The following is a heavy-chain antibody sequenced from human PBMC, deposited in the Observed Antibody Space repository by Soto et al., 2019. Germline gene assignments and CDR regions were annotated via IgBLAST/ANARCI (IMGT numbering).Heavy chain of an antibody. V-gene: IGHV4-30-4*01. J-gene: IGHJ2*01. CDR1: GGSISSGDYY. CDR3: ARDTDYGDYPYWYFDL. D-gene: IGHD4-17*01. Sequence: QVQLQESGPGLVKPSQTLSLTCTVSGGSISSGDYYWSWIRQPPGKGLEWIGYIYYSGSTYYNPSLKGRVTISVDTSKNQCSLKLSSVTAADTAVYYCARDTDYGDYPYWYFDLWGRGTLVTVSS. CDR2: IYYSGST.